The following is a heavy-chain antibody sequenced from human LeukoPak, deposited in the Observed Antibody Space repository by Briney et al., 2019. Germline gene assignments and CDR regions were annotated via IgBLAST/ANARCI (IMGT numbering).Heavy chain of an antibody. Sequence: ASVKVSCKASGYTFTSYYMHWVRQAPGQGLEWMGIINPSGGSTSYAQKFQGRVTMTRDTSTSTVYMELSSLRSEYTAVYYCARLSKGNYYGMDVWGQGTTVTVSS. CDR2: INPSGGST. CDR3: ARLSKGNYYGMDV. D-gene: IGHD4-11*01. J-gene: IGHJ6*02. CDR1: GYTFTSYY. V-gene: IGHV1-46*01.